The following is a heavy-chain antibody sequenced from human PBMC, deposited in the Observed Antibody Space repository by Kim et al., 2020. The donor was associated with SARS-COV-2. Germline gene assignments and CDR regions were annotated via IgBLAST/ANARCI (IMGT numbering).Heavy chain of an antibody. CDR2: ISSSSSYI. J-gene: IGHJ6*02. D-gene: IGHD4-17*01. CDR3: ARGRLRPYYYGMDV. Sequence: GGSLRLSCAASGFTFSSYSMNWVRQAPGKGLEWVSSISSSSSYIYYADSVKGRFTISRDNAKNSLYLQMNSLRAEDTAVYYCARGRLRPYYYGMDVWGQGTTVTVSS. V-gene: IGHV3-21*01. CDR1: GFTFSSYS.